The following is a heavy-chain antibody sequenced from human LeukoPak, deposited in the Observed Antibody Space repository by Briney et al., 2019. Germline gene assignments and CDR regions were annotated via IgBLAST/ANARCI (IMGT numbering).Heavy chain of an antibody. CDR2: IYWYDDK. J-gene: IGHJ4*02. CDR3: AHSPSLYSSGYFDY. D-gene: IGHD6-19*01. V-gene: IGHV2-5*01. Sequence: ESGPTLVKPTQTLTLTCTISGFLLSTTGVGVGWIRQPPGKALEWLALIYWYDDKRYIPSLKSRLTITKDTSKNPVALTMTTMDPVDTATYYCAHSPSLYSSGYFDYWGQGTLVTVSS. CDR1: GFLLSTTGVG.